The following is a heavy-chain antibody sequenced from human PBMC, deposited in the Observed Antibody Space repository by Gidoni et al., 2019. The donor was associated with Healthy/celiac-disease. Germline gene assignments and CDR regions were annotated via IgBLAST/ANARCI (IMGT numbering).Heavy chain of an antibody. J-gene: IGHJ6*02. D-gene: IGHD3-3*01. CDR3: AKEGIFGVATN. Sequence: QPGRSMRLSCAASGFTFSSYGMHWVRQAPGKGLEWVAVISYDGSNKYYADSVKGRFTISRDNSKNTRYLQMNSLRAEDTAVYYCAKEGIFGVATNWGQGTTVTVSS. CDR2: ISYDGSNK. V-gene: IGHV3-30*18. CDR1: GFTFSSYG.